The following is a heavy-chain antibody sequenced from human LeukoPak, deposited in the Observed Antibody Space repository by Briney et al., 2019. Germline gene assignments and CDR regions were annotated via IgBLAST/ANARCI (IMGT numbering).Heavy chain of an antibody. J-gene: IGHJ3*02. CDR1: GGSFSGYY. Sequence: SETLSLTCAVYGGSFSGYYWSWIRQPPGKGLEWIGEINHSGSTNYNPSLKSRVTISVDTSKNQFSLKLTSVTAADTAVYYCARHRWAVAGTLHALEIWGQGTMVTVSS. CDR3: ARHRWAVAGTLHALEI. V-gene: IGHV4-34*01. CDR2: INHSGST. D-gene: IGHD6-19*01.